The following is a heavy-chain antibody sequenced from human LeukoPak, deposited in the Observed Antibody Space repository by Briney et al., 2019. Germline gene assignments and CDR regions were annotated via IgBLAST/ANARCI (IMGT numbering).Heavy chain of an antibody. V-gene: IGHV3-30*03. CDR1: GFTFSSYG. J-gene: IGHJ6*02. CDR3: ARDLHYYVAMDV. Sequence: GGSLRLSCAASGFTFSSYGMHWVRQAPGKGLEWVAVISYDGSNKYYADSVKGRFTISRDNSKNTLYLQMNSLRAGDTALYYCARDLHYYVAMDVWGQGTTVTVSS. D-gene: IGHD3-10*02. CDR2: ISYDGSNK.